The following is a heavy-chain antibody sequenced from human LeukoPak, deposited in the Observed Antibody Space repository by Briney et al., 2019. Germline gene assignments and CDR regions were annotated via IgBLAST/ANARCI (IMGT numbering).Heavy chain of an antibody. V-gene: IGHV4-59*02. J-gene: IGHJ4*02. Sequence: SQTLSLTCTVSGGSVRSYYWSWIRQPPGEGLEWIAYIHNTGSTNYNPSLKSRVTISLDTSKNEFSLKLTSVTAADTAVYYCAREVAGSYYFDYWGQGTLVTVSS. D-gene: IGHD6-19*01. CDR3: AREVAGSYYFDY. CDR2: IHNTGST. CDR1: GGSVRSYY.